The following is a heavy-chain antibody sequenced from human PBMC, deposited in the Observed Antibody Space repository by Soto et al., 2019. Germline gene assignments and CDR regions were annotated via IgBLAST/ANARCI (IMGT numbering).Heavy chain of an antibody. V-gene: IGHV4-31*03. Sequence: SETLSLTCTVSGGSISSGGYYWSWIRQHPGKGLEWIGYIYYSGSTYYNPSLKSRVTISVDTSKIQFSLKLSSVTAADTAVYYCARVNYDFWSGYYNWFDPWGQGTLVTVSS. CDR1: GGSISSGGYY. D-gene: IGHD3-3*01. CDR3: ARVNYDFWSGYYNWFDP. J-gene: IGHJ5*02. CDR2: IYYSGST.